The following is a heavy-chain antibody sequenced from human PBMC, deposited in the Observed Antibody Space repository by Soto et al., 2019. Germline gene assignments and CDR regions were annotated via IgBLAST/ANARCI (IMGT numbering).Heavy chain of an antibody. CDR1: GFTFSSYS. CDR2: ISSSSSYI. D-gene: IGHD3-9*01. J-gene: IGHJ4*02. CDR3: ARSSLGEDTIN. Sequence: GSLRLSCAASGFTFSSYSMNWVRQAPGKGLEWVSSISSSSSYIYYADSVKGRFTISRDNAKNSLYLQMNSLRAEDAAVYHCARSSLGEDTINWGQGTLVTVSS. V-gene: IGHV3-21*01.